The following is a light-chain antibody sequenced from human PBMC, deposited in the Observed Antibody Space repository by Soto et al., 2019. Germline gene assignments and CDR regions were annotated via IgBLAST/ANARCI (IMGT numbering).Light chain of an antibody. CDR1: QSVNTIY. Sequence: EIVLTQSPGTLSLSPGVRATLSCRASQSVNTIYFAWYQQKPGQAPRLLIYSTSNRATGMPDRFSGSGSGTDFTLTISRLEPEDFAVYYCQQYDTSPRTFGQGTKVDIK. CDR3: QQYDTSPRT. J-gene: IGKJ1*01. V-gene: IGKV3-20*01. CDR2: STS.